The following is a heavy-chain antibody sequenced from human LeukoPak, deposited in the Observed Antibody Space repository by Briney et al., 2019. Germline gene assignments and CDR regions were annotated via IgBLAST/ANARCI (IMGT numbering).Heavy chain of an antibody. D-gene: IGHD3-22*01. CDR2: ISSSSSYI. CDR1: GFTFSSYS. J-gene: IGHJ3*02. V-gene: IGHV3-21*01. CDR3: ARVAYYYDSSDYYSHAFDI. Sequence: GGSLRLSCAASGFTFSSYSMNWVRQAPGKGLEWVSSISSSSSYIYYADSVKGRFTISRDNAKNSLYLQMNSLRAEDTAVYYCARVAYYYDSSDYYSHAFDIWGQGTMVTVSS.